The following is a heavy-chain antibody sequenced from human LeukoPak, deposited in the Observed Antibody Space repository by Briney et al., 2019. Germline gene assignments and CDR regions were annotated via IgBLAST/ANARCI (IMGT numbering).Heavy chain of an antibody. D-gene: IGHD6-13*01. J-gene: IGHJ6*03. V-gene: IGHV4-39*07. CDR2: IYYSGST. CDR1: GGSISSSSYY. Sequence: PSETLSLTCTVSGGSISSSSYYWGWIRQPPGKGLEWIGSIYYSGSTYYNPSLKSRVTISVDTSKNQFSLKLSSVTAADTAVYYCASQGVAAAGTGYYMDVWGKGTTVTISS. CDR3: ASQGVAAAGTGYYMDV.